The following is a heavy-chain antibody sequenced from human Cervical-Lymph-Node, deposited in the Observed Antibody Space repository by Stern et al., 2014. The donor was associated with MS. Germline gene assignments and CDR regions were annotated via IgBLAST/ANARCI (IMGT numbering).Heavy chain of an antibody. V-gene: IGHV4-4*02. CDR1: GGSISSSNW. CDR2: IYHSGST. Sequence: DQLVESGPGLVKPSGTLSLTCAVSGGSISSSNWWSWVRQPPGKGLEWIGEIYHSGSTNYNPSLKSRVTISVDKSKNQFSLKLSSVTAADTAVYYCARDRHTVPFHKAFDPWGQGTLVTVSS. J-gene: IGHJ5*02. CDR3: ARDRHTVPFHKAFDP. D-gene: IGHD4-17*01.